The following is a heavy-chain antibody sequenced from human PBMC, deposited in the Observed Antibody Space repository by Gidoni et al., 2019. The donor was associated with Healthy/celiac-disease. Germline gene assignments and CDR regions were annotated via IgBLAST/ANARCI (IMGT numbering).Heavy chain of an antibody. Sequence: EVQLVESGGGLVKPGGSLRLSCAASGFTFSSYSMNWVRQAPGKGLEWVSSISSSSSYIYYADPVKGRFTISRDNAKNSLYLQMNSLRAEDTAVYYCARASPVTRDYWGQGTLVTVSS. CDR3: ARASPVTRDY. CDR2: ISSSSSYI. CDR1: GFTFSSYS. J-gene: IGHJ4*02. V-gene: IGHV3-21*01. D-gene: IGHD2-21*02.